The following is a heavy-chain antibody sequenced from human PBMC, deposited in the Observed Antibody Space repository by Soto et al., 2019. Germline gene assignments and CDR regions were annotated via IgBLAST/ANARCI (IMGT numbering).Heavy chain of an antibody. D-gene: IGHD2-21*01. CDR1: GGSFSDHY. J-gene: IGHJ4*02. Sequence: QVELQQWGAGLLKPSETLSLTCAVYGGSFSDHYWSWIRQPPGKGLEWIGEVNHRGSTDYNPSLVSRVTISADTSKNQFSLKLRSVTAADTAVYYCARGIPMKVVIQRDAPDKYHFDSWGRGSLVTVSS. V-gene: IGHV4-34*01. CDR3: ARGIPMKVVIQRDAPDKYHFDS. CDR2: VNHRGST.